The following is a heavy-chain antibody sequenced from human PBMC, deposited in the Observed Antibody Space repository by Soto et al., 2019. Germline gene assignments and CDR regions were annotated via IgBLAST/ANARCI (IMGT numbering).Heavy chain of an antibody. CDR2: INHSGST. Sequence: SETLSLTCAVYGGSFSGYYWSWIRQPPGKGLEWIGEINHSGSTNYNPSLKSRVTISVDTSKNQFSLKLSSVTAADTAVYYCARVVGRYCSGGSCYRRNWFDPWGQGTLVTVSS. V-gene: IGHV4-34*01. J-gene: IGHJ5*02. D-gene: IGHD2-15*01. CDR1: GGSFSGYY. CDR3: ARVVGRYCSGGSCYRRNWFDP.